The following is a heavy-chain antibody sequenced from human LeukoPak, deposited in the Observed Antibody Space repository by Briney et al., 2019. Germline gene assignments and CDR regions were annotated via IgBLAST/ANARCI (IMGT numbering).Heavy chain of an antibody. Sequence: GGSLRLSCAASGLTFSGYSMNWVRQAPGKGLEWVSSISSSSSYIYYADSVKGRFTISRDNAKNSLYLQMNSLRAEDTAVYYCARDRIAAAGMGANWFDPWGQGTLVTVSS. CDR1: GLTFSGYS. CDR2: ISSSSSYI. V-gene: IGHV3-21*01. J-gene: IGHJ5*02. D-gene: IGHD6-13*01. CDR3: ARDRIAAAGMGANWFDP.